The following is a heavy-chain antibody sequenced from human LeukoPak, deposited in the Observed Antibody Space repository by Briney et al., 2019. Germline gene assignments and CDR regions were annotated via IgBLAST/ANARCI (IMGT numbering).Heavy chain of an antibody. V-gene: IGHV3-48*01. D-gene: IGHD5-18*01. Sequence: PGGSLRLSCAASGFTFSSYSMNWVRQAPGKGLEWVSYISSSSSTIYYADSVKGRFTISRDSSKNTLYLQMNSLRAEDTAVYYCARRELLGYSYGLGAFNVWGQGTMVTVSS. CDR2: ISSSSSTI. CDR1: GFTFSSYS. J-gene: IGHJ3*01. CDR3: ARRELLGYSYGLGAFNV.